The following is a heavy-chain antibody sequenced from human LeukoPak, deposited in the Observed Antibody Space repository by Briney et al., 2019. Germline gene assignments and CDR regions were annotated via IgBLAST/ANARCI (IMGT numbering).Heavy chain of an antibody. CDR1: GFTFSDYY. Sequence: GGSLRLSCAAPGFTFSDYYMSWIRKAPGKGLEWVSYISTSSSHTNYADSVKGRFTISRDNAKDSLYLQMNSLRAEDTAVYYCAREGHASRGYYYGYWGQGNLVTVSS. V-gene: IGHV3-11*05. D-gene: IGHD3-22*01. CDR3: AREGHASRGYYYGY. J-gene: IGHJ4*02. CDR2: ISTSSSHT.